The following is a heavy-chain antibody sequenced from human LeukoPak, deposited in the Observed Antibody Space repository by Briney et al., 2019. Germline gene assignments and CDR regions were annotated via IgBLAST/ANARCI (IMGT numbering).Heavy chain of an antibody. V-gene: IGHV1-46*01. CDR3: AREKDSSSPRNHDAFDI. CDR2: INPSGGST. CDR1: GYTFTSYY. J-gene: IGHJ3*02. Sequence: ASVKVSCKASGYTFTSYYMHWVRQAPGQGLEWMGIINPSGGSTSYAQKFQGRVTMTRDTSTSTVYMELSSLRSEDTAVYYCAREKDSSSPRNHDAFDIWGQGTVVTVSS. D-gene: IGHD6-13*01.